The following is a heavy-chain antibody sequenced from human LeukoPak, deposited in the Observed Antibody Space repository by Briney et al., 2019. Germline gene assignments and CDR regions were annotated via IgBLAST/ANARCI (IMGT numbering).Heavy chain of an antibody. V-gene: IGHV1-3*01. CDR1: GYTFTSYA. J-gene: IGHJ6*02. D-gene: IGHD6-19*01. CDR2: INAGNGNT. CDR3: AREGSGWPLYYYYYGMDV. Sequence: ASVKVSCKASGYTFTSYAMHWVRQAPGQRLEWMGWINAGNGNTKYSQKFQGRVTITRDTSASTAYMELSSLRSEDTAVYYCAREGSGWPLYYYYYGMDVWGQGTTVTVSS.